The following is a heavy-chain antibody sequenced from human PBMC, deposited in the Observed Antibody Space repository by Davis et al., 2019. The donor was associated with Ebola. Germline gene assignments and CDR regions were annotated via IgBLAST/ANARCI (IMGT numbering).Heavy chain of an antibody. CDR2: ISGSGGST. J-gene: IGHJ4*02. CDR1: GFTFSSSA. V-gene: IGHV3-23*01. D-gene: IGHD3-9*01. Sequence: GESLKISCAASGFTFSSSAMSWVRQAPGKGLEWVSGISGSGGSTSYADSVKGRFTISRDNSKNTLYLQMNSLRAEDTAVYYCARWVDWLGLDYWGQGTLVTVSS. CDR3: ARWVDWLGLDY.